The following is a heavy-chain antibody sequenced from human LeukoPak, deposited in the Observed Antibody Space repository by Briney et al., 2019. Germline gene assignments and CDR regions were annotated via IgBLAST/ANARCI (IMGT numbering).Heavy chain of an antibody. Sequence: PSETLSLTCAVYGGSSSGYYWSWIRQPPGKGREWIGEINHSGSNNYNPSLKTRVTISVDTSKNQFSLKLSSVTAADTAVYYCARGLSYSSSWFQHWGQGTLVTVSS. D-gene: IGHD6-13*01. CDR1: GGSSSGYY. CDR2: INHSGSN. J-gene: IGHJ1*01. V-gene: IGHV4-34*01. CDR3: ARGLSYSSSWFQH.